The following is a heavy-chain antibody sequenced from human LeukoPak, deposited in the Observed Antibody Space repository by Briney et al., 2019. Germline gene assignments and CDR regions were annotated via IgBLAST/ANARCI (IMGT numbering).Heavy chain of an antibody. D-gene: IGHD3-9*01. CDR2: IYHSGST. Sequence: PSETLSLTCTVSGYSISSAYYWGWIRQPPGMGLEWIGSIYHSGSTYYNPSLKSRVTISVDTSKNQFSLKLSSVTAADTAVYFCASQHYDILTGYYDAFDIWGQGTLVTVSS. V-gene: IGHV4-38-2*02. CDR1: GYSISSAYY. J-gene: IGHJ3*02. CDR3: ASQHYDILTGYYDAFDI.